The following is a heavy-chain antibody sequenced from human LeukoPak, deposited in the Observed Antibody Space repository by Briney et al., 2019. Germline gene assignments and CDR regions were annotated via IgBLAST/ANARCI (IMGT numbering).Heavy chain of an antibody. D-gene: IGHD3-3*01. Sequence: GESLKISCKGSGYSFTSYWIGWVRQMPGKGLEWMGIIYPGDSDTRYSPSFQGQVTISADKSISTAYLQWSSLKASDTAMYCCARLTTIFGVVTDFIDYWGQGTLVTVSS. J-gene: IGHJ4*02. CDR3: ARLTTIFGVVTDFIDY. CDR2: IYPGDSDT. CDR1: GYSFTSYW. V-gene: IGHV5-51*01.